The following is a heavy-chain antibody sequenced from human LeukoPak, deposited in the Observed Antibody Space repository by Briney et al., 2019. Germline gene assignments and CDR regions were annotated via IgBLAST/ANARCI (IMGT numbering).Heavy chain of an antibody. V-gene: IGHV4-31*03. D-gene: IGHD1-26*01. CDR3: AGVAALLESDY. J-gene: IGHJ4*02. Sequence: KSSETLSLTCTVSGGSISSGGYYWSWIRQHPGKGLEWIGYIYYSGSTYYNPSLKSRVTISVDTSKNQFSLKLSSVTAADTAVYYCAGVAALLESDYWGQGTLVTVSS. CDR2: IYYSGST. CDR1: GGSISSGGYY.